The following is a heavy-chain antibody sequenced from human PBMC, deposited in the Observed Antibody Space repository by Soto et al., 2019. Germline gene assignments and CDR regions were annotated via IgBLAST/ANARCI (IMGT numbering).Heavy chain of an antibody. J-gene: IGHJ4*02. Sequence: QVQLVESGGGVVQPGRSLRLSCSASGFTFSSYGMHWVRQAPGKGLEWVAVIWYDGSNKYYADSVKGRFTISRDNSKNTLYLQMNSLRAEDTAVYYCARDGFLEWVLPFDYWGQGTLVTVSS. D-gene: IGHD3-3*01. V-gene: IGHV3-33*01. CDR2: IWYDGSNK. CDR3: ARDGFLEWVLPFDY. CDR1: GFTFSSYG.